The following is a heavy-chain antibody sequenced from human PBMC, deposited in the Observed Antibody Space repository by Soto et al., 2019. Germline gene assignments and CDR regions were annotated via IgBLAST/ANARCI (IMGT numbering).Heavy chain of an antibody. D-gene: IGHD6-13*01. CDR1: GGSISSGGYY. Sequence: QVQLQESGPGLVKPSQTLSLTCTVSGGSISSGGYYWSWIRQHPGKGLEWIGYIYYSGSTYYNPSLKSRVTISVDTSKNPFSLKLSSVTAADTDVYYCARELGIAAAGTVGFDYWGQGTLVTVSS. V-gene: IGHV4-31*03. J-gene: IGHJ4*02. CDR2: IYYSGST. CDR3: ARELGIAAAGTVGFDY.